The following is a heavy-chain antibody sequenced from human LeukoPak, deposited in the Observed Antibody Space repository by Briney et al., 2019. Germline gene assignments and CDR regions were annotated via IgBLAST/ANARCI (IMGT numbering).Heavy chain of an antibody. J-gene: IGHJ2*01. Sequence: SETLSLTCTVSSGSITSGEFYWSWIRQPAGKGLEWIGRIYARGSTTYNPSLKSRVTISLDTSKNQISLRLSSVTAADTALYYCAREFDSSGYSYWYFDLWGRGTLVTVSS. CDR1: SGSITSGEFY. D-gene: IGHD3-22*01. CDR3: AREFDSSGYSYWYFDL. CDR2: IYARGST. V-gene: IGHV4-61*02.